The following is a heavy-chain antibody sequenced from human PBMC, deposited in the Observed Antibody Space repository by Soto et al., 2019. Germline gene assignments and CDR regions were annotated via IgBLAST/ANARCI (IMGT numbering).Heavy chain of an antibody. CDR1: GYSFTSYW. CDR3: ARAFTYYDFWSGYFRGLSYYYMDV. J-gene: IGHJ6*03. V-gene: IGHV5-51*01. D-gene: IGHD3-3*01. CDR2: IYPGDSDT. Sequence: PGESLKISCKGSGYSFTSYWIGWVRQMPGKGLEWMGIIYPGDSDTRYSPSFQGQVTISADKSISTAYLQWSSLKASDTAMYYCARAFTYYDFWSGYFRGLSYYYMDVWGKGTTVTVSS.